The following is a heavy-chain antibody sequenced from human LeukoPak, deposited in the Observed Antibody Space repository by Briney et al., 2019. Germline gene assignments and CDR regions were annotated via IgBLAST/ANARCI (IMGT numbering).Heavy chain of an antibody. J-gene: IGHJ4*02. Sequence: ASVKVSCKVSGYTLTESSMHWVRQAPGQGLEWMGMIYPRDGSTSYAQKFQGRVTVTRDTSTSTVHMELSGLRSEDTAVYYCARDQEGFDYWGQGTLVTVSS. CDR2: IYPRDGST. CDR3: ARDQEGFDY. V-gene: IGHV1-46*01. CDR1: GYTLTESS.